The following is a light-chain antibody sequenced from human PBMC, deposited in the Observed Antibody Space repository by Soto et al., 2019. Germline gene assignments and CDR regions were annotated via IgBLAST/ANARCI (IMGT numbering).Light chain of an antibody. Sequence: EIVLTQSPGTLSLSPGERATLACRASPSVSSSYLAWYQQKPGPAPRLPIYAASSRATGIPDWFSGSGSGTDFTFTISMRGLEDYAVFYCQQYGSAPWTFGQGTKLEIK. V-gene: IGKV3-20*01. CDR2: AAS. CDR3: QQYGSAPWT. J-gene: IGKJ2*01. CDR1: PSVSSSY.